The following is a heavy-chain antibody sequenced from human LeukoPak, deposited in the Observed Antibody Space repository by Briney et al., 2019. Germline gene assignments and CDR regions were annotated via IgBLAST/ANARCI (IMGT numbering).Heavy chain of an antibody. CDR1: GVTFSSFA. V-gene: IGHV3-30*04. CDR2: ISYHGRDT. CDR3: AAQPCSVGRCYLDY. D-gene: IGHD2-15*01. J-gene: IGHJ4*02. Sequence: PGGSLRLSCAASGVTFSSFAMHWVRQAPGKGLEWVAVISYHGRDTYYADSVKGRFTISRDKSKNTLYLQLNSLGAEDTAVYYCAAQPCSVGRCYLDYWGQGTLVTVSS.